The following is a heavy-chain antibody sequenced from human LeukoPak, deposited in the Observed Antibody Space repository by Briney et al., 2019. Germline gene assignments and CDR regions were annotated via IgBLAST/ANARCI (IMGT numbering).Heavy chain of an antibody. CDR1: GFTLSSYW. CDR3: ARGEDVVGALFDS. D-gene: IGHD1-26*01. CDR2: INNDGVST. J-gene: IGHJ4*02. Sequence: GGSLRLSCATSGFTLSSYWMHWVRQVPGKGLEWLSRINNDGVSTSYADSVKGRFTISRDNSKNTLYLQMNSLRAEDTAVYYCARGEDVVGALFDSWGQGTLVTVSS. V-gene: IGHV3-74*01.